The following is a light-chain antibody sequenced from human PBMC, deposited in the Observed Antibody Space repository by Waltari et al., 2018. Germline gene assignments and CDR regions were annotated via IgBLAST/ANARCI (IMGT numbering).Light chain of an antibody. J-gene: IGLJ1*01. CDR1: SSNIGADYD. CDR3: QSYDSSLSGWRV. V-gene: IGLV1-40*01. Sequence: QSVLTQPPSVSGAPGQRVTISCPGGSSNIGADYDVQWYQQLPGTAPKLLIFDTTNRPSGVPNRFSGSKSGTSAFLAITGLQPEDEADYYCQSYDSSLSGWRVFGTGTKVTVL. CDR2: DTT.